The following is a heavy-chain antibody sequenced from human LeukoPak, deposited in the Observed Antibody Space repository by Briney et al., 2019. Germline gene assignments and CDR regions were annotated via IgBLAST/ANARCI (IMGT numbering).Heavy chain of an antibody. D-gene: IGHD6-19*01. CDR1: GGSVSSSSYY. Sequence: SETLSLTCTVSGGSVSSSSYYWGWIRQPPGKGLEWIGEIYHSGSTNYNPSLKSRVTISVDKSKNQFSLKLSSVTAADTAVYYCARVPVAGTYYYYYGMDVWGQGTTVTVSS. CDR2: IYHSGST. V-gene: IGHV4-39*07. CDR3: ARVPVAGTYYYYYGMDV. J-gene: IGHJ6*02.